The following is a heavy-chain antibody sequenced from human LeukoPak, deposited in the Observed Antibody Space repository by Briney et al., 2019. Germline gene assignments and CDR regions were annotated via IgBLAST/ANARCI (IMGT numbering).Heavy chain of an antibody. D-gene: IGHD2-21*01. V-gene: IGHV4-4*07. CDR3: ARDVVRGSLGGFDP. CDR2: IDTSGIT. Sequence: SETLSLSCTVSGGSMITNYCNWIRQPAGKGLEWIGRIDTSGITDYNPSLKSRVIMSVNTSKNEFSLKLSSVTAADTAMYYCARDVVRGSLGGFDPWGQGTLVTVSS. J-gene: IGHJ5*02. CDR1: GGSMITNY.